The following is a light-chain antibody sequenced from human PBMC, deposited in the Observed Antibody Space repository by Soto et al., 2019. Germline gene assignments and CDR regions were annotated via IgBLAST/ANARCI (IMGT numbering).Light chain of an antibody. CDR2: GAS. J-gene: IGKJ2*01. CDR1: HSVTTNY. Sequence: EIVLTQSPGTLSLSPGEKASLSCRASHSVTTNYLAWYQQKPGQAPRLLIYGASNRATGIPDRFSGSGSGTDFTLSISRLEPEDFAVYYCQQYGSSPPYTFGQGTKVDIK. CDR3: QQYGSSPPYT. V-gene: IGKV3-20*01.